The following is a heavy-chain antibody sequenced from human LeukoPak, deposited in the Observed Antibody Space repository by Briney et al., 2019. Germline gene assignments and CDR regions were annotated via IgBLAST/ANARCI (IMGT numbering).Heavy chain of an antibody. CDR1: GFTFSNYA. V-gene: IGHV3-23*01. J-gene: IGHJ4*02. Sequence: GGSLRLSCAASGFTFSNYATSWVRQAPGKGLEWVSGISASGGSTYYAHSVNGRFTISRDNSKNTVSLQMDSLRAEDTALYYCAKSNGYTNSWYDYWGQGTLVSVSS. CDR3: AKSNGYTNSWYDY. CDR2: ISASGGST. D-gene: IGHD6-13*01.